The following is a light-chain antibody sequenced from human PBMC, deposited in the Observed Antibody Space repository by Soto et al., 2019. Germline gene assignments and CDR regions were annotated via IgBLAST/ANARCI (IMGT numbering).Light chain of an antibody. CDR2: DVS. CDR1: SSDVGGYNY. Sequence: QSVLTQPASVSGSPGQSITISCTGTSSDVGGYNYVSWYQQHPGKAPKLMIYDVSDRPSGVSNRFSASKSGNTASLTISGLQAEGEADYYCCSYTSSSTPWVFGTGTKVTV. J-gene: IGLJ1*01. CDR3: CSYTSSSTPWV. V-gene: IGLV2-14*03.